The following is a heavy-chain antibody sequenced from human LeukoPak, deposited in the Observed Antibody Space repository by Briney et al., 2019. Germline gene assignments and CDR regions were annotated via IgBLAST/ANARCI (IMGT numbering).Heavy chain of an antibody. D-gene: IGHD5-12*01. Sequence: YYAVSVKGRFTISRDNSKHTLYLQMNSLRAEDTAVYYCARVGVATIDPEYYYYYYGMDVCGKGTTVSVSS. V-gene: IGHV3-33*01. J-gene: IGHJ6*04. CDR3: ARVGVATIDPEYYYYYYGMDV.